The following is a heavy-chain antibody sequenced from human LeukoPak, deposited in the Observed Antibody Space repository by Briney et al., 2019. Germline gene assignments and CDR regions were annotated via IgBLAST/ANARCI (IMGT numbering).Heavy chain of an antibody. V-gene: IGHV1-46*01. D-gene: IGHD3-22*01. CDR2: INPSGGST. Sequence: GASVKVSCKASGYTFTSYYTHWVRQAPGQGLEWMGIINPSGGSTSYAQKFQGRVTMTRDTSTSTVYMELSSLRSEDTAVYYCARGGRYYYDSSGYYYKFDYWGQGTLVTVSS. CDR1: GYTFTSYY. J-gene: IGHJ4*02. CDR3: ARGGRYYYDSSGYYYKFDY.